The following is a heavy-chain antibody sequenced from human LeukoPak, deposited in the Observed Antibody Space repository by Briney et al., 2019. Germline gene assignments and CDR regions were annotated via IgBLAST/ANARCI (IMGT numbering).Heavy chain of an antibody. CDR2: ISSSSSYI. CDR3: AKTSSTGAFDI. V-gene: IGHV3-21*01. J-gene: IGHJ3*02. Sequence: GGSLRLSCAASGFTFSTYSMNWVRQAPGKGLEWVSSISSSSSYIYYADSVKGRFTISRDNAKNSLYLQMNSLRAEDTAVYYCAKTSSTGAFDIWGQGTMVTVSS. D-gene: IGHD6-13*01. CDR1: GFTFSTYS.